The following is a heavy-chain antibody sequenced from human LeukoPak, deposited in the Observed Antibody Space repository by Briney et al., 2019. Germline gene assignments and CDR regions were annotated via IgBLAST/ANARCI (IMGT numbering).Heavy chain of an antibody. J-gene: IGHJ4*02. Sequence: SETLSLTCTVSGGSISPFYWSWIRQPPGKGLEFIGYIYNTENSHYNPSLRGRVTLSVDMSKNQFSLNLSSVTAADTAVYDCARGPYYTSSGFDYWGQGTLVTASS. CDR1: GGSISPFY. CDR3: ARGPYYTSSGFDY. D-gene: IGHD2-8*01. V-gene: IGHV4-59*01. CDR2: IYNTENS.